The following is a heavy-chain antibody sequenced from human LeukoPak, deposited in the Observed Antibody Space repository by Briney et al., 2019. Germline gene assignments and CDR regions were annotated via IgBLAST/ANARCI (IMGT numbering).Heavy chain of an antibody. J-gene: IGHJ6*02. CDR2: INPSGGST. CDR1: GYTFTSYY. CDR3: ARDQAVQRNPGGETHYYYGMDV. Sequence: ASVKVSCKASGYTFTSYYMHWVRQAPGQGLEWMGIINPSGGSTSYAQKFQGRVTMTRDTSTSTVYMELSSLRSEDTAVYYCARDQAVQRNPGGETHYYYGMDVWGQGTTVTVSS. D-gene: IGHD3-16*01. V-gene: IGHV1-46*01.